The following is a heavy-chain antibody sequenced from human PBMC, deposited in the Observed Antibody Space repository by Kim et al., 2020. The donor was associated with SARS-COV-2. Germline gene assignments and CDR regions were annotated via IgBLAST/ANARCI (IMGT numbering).Heavy chain of an antibody. CDR2: IYYSGST. V-gene: IGHV4-59*08. Sequence: SETLSLTCTVSGGSISSYYWTWIRQPPGKGLEWIGYIYYSGSTKYNPSLKSRVSISVDTSKNQFSLKLSSVTAADTAVYYYSSRLSGSYYFDYWGQGTL. J-gene: IGHJ4*02. CDR3: SSRLSGSYYFDY. D-gene: IGHD1-26*01. CDR1: GGSISSYY.